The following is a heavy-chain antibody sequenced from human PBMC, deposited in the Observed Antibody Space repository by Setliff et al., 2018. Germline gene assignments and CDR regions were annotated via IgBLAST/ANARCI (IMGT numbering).Heavy chain of an antibody. CDR3: ARLDIAAANEDY. J-gene: IGHJ4*02. Sequence: ASVKVSCKASGYTFTSYDINWVRQATGQGLEWMGWMNPNSGNTGYTQKLQGRVTMTRNTSISTAYMELSSLRSGDTAVYYCARLDIAAANEDYWGQGTLVTVSS. D-gene: IGHD6-13*01. CDR1: GYTFTSYD. V-gene: IGHV1-8*01. CDR2: MNPNSGNT.